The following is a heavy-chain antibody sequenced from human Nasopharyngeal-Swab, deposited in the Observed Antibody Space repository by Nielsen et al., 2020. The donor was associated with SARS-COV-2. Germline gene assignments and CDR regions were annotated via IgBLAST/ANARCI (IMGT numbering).Heavy chain of an antibody. CDR1: GGSISSYY. Sequence: SETLPLTCTVSGGSISSYYWSWIRQPPGKGLEWIGYIYYRGSTNYNPSLKSRLTISADTSKKQFSLKLISGTAADTAVYYCARAPYERRQAEAGTEGGRRFHLDYWGQGTLVTVSA. J-gene: IGHJ4*02. D-gene: IGHD6-13*01. V-gene: IGHV4-59*01. CDR2: IYYRGST. CDR3: ARAPYERRQAEAGTEGGRRFHLDY.